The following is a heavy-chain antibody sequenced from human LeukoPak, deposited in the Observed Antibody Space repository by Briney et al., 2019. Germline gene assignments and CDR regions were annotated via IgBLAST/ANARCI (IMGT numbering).Heavy chain of an antibody. CDR2: IYSGGST. J-gene: IGHJ3*02. CDR1: GFTVSSNY. D-gene: IGHD2-15*01. V-gene: IGHV3-53*01. CDR3: AREYSRADAFDI. Sequence: GGSLRLSCAASGFTVSSNYMSWVRQAPGKGLEWVSVIYSGGSTYYADSVKGRFTISRDSSKNTLYLQMNTLRAEDTAVYYCAREYSRADAFDIWGQGALVTVSS.